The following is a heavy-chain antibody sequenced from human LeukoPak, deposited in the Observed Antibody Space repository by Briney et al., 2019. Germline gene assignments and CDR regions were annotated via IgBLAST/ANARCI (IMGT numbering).Heavy chain of an antibody. J-gene: IGHJ4*02. D-gene: IGHD3-9*01. Sequence: GGSLRLSCAASGFTFSNYAMSWVRQAPGKGLEWVSAIVGSGGSTYYADSVKGRFTISRDNSKNALFLQMNSLRVEDTALYYCSKWGDYDVLTGYYDSDFWGQGTLVTVSS. CDR1: GFTFSNYA. V-gene: IGHV3-23*01. CDR3: SKWGDYDVLTGYYDSDF. CDR2: IVGSGGST.